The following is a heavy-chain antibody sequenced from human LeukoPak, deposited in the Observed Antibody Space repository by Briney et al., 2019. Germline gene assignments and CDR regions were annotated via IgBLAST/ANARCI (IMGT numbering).Heavy chain of an antibody. CDR1: GGSVSSSSYY. J-gene: IGHJ4*02. CDR2: IYYSGST. D-gene: IGHD3-10*01. CDR3: AKSYYYGPYFDY. V-gene: IGHV4-39*01. Sequence: PSETLSLTCTVSGGSVSSSSYYWGWIRQPPGKGLEWIGSIYYSGSTYYNPSLKSRVTISVDTSKNQFSLKLSSVTAADTAVYYCAKSYYYGPYFDYWGQGTLVTVSS.